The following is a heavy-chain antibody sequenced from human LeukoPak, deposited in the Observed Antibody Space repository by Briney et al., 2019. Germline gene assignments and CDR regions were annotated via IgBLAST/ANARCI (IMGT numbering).Heavy chain of an antibody. CDR1: GFPFSTFG. CDR2: IAYDGSVK. CDR3: AKDRTVVGATSFGY. J-gene: IGHJ4*02. V-gene: IGHV3-30*18. Sequence: GGSLRLSCAASGFPFSTFGMHWVRQDPGKGLERVAAIAYDGSVKYYPDSVKGRLTISRDNSKNTLYLQMNSLRAEDTAVYYCAKDRTVVGATSFGYWGLGTLVTVSS. D-gene: IGHD1-26*01.